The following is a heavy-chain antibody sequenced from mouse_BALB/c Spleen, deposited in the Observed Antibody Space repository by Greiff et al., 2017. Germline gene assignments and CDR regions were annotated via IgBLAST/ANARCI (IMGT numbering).Heavy chain of an antibody. CDR3: ASGYGSFAY. Sequence: DVQLQQSGPGLVKPSQSLSLTCTVTGYSITSDYAWNWIRQFPGNKLEWMGYISYSGSTSYNPSLKSRISITRDTSKNQFFLQLNSVTTEDTATYYCASGYGSFAYWGQGTLVTVSA. D-gene: IGHD1-2*01. V-gene: IGHV3-2*02. J-gene: IGHJ3*01. CDR1: GYSITSDYA. CDR2: ISYSGST.